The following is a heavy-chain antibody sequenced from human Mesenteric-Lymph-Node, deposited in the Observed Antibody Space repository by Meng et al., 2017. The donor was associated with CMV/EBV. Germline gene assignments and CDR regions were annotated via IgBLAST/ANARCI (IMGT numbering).Heavy chain of an antibody. Sequence: SETLSLTCTVSDVSISSTTYYWSWIRQPPGKGLEWIGEINHSGSTNYNPSLKSRVTISVDTSENRFSLNLSSVTAADTAVYYCARREEYYYDTTGSSYFDYWGQGSVVTVSS. CDR1: DVSISSTTYY. D-gene: IGHD3-22*01. J-gene: IGHJ4*02. V-gene: IGHV4-39*07. CDR2: INHSGST. CDR3: ARREEYYYDTTGSSYFDY.